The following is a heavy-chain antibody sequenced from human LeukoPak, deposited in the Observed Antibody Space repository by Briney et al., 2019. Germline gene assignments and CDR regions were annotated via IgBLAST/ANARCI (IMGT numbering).Heavy chain of an antibody. J-gene: IGHJ4*02. Sequence: GGSLRLSCAASGFTFSSYAMSWVRQAPGKGLEWVSAISGSGGSTYYADSVKGRFTISRDNSKNTLYLQMNCLRAEDTAVYYCAKALRRGYYDSSGYSVNDYWGQGTLVTVSS. CDR2: ISGSGGST. CDR1: GFTFSSYA. CDR3: AKALRRGYYDSSGYSVNDY. D-gene: IGHD3-22*01. V-gene: IGHV3-23*01.